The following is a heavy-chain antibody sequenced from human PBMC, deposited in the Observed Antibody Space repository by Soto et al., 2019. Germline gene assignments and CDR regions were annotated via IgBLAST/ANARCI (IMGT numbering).Heavy chain of an antibody. CDR1: GFTFSTYS. CDR3: ATYYGSGSYFPDHYYYGMDV. J-gene: IGHJ6*02. Sequence: PGGSLRLSCAASGFTFSTYSMNWVRQAPGKGLEWVSYISSDSSSIYYADSVKGRFTISRDNAKNSLYLQMNSLRAEDTAVYYWATYYGSGSYFPDHYYYGMDVWGQGTTVTVSS. D-gene: IGHD3-10*01. V-gene: IGHV3-48*01. CDR2: ISSDSSSI.